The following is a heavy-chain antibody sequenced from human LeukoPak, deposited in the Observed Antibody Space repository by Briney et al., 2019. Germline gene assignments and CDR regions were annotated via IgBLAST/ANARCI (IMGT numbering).Heavy chain of an antibody. Sequence: ASGKVSCKASGYTFTSYGISWVRQAPGQGLEWMGWISAYNGNTNYAQKLQGRVTMTTDTSTSTAYMELRSLRSEDTAVYYCATVFPVVGATSWGQGTLVTVSS. J-gene: IGHJ4*02. D-gene: IGHD1-26*01. V-gene: IGHV1-18*01. CDR2: ISAYNGNT. CDR1: GYTFTSYG. CDR3: ATVFPVVGATS.